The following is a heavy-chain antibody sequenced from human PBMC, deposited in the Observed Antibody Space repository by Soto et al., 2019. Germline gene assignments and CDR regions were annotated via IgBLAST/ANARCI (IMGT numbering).Heavy chain of an antibody. Sequence: TLSLTCAVSGGSISNGGYYWSWIRQHPGKGLEWIGYIYYSGSTYYNPSLKSRVTISVDTSKNQFSLKLSSVTAADTAVYYCARDKDYYDSSGPEDDAFDIWGQGTMVTVSS. CDR3: ARDKDYYDSSGPEDDAFDI. CDR2: IYYSGST. J-gene: IGHJ3*02. CDR1: GGSISNGGYY. V-gene: IGHV4-31*11. D-gene: IGHD3-22*01.